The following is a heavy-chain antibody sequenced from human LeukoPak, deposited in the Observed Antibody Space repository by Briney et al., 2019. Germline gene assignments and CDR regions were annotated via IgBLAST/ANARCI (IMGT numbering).Heavy chain of an antibody. CDR2: INPSGGST. Sequence: GGSLRLSCAASGYTFTSYYMHWVRQAPGQGLEWMGIINPSGGSTSYAQKFQGRVTMTRDMSTSTVYMELSSLRSEDTAVYYCAREHSSGYYFDAFDIWGQGTMVTVSS. CDR1: GYTFTSYY. D-gene: IGHD3-22*01. CDR3: AREHSSGYYFDAFDI. J-gene: IGHJ3*02. V-gene: IGHV1-46*01.